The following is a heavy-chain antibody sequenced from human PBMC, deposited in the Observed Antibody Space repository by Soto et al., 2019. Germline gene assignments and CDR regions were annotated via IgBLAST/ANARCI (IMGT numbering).Heavy chain of an antibody. J-gene: IGHJ5*02. V-gene: IGHV3-74*01. D-gene: IGHD4-17*01. CDR1: GSTLSSYW. Sequence: EVQLVESGGGLVQPGGSLRLSCAASGSTLSSYWMHWVRQAPGKGLVWVSRVSSDGSNTAYADSVKGRFTISRDNARNTLSLQMNSLRAEDTAVYYCARVAGVNGDYVNWFDPWGQGTLVTVSS. CDR3: ARVAGVNGDYVNWFDP. CDR2: VSSDGSNT.